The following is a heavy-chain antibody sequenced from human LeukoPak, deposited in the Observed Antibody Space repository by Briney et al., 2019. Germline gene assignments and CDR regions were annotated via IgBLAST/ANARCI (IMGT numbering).Heavy chain of an antibody. V-gene: IGHV3-64*01. Sequence: GGSLRLSCAASGFTFSSYAMHWVRQAPGKGLEYVSAISSNGGSTYYANSVKGRFTISRDNSKNTLYLQMGSLRAEDMAVYYCARDRYDSSGYYFYYFDYWGQGTLVTVSS. CDR3: ARDRYDSSGYYFYYFDY. CDR2: ISSNGGST. CDR1: GFTFSSYA. D-gene: IGHD3-22*01. J-gene: IGHJ4*02.